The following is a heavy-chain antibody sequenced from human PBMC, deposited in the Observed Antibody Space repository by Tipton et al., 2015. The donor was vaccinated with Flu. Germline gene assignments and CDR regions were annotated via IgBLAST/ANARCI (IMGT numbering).Heavy chain of an antibody. CDR2: IYPGDSDT. CDR1: GYSFTSYW. D-gene: IGHD6-13*01. V-gene: IGHV5-51*01. J-gene: IGHJ4*02. CDR3: ARQLDSSSSTKLSYYFDY. Sequence: QLVQSGAEVKKPGESLKISCKGSGYSFTSYWIGWVRQMPGKGLEWMGIIYPGDSDTRYSPSFQGQVTISADKSISTAYLQWSSLKASDTAMYYCARQLDSSSSTKLSYYFDYWGQGTLVTVSS.